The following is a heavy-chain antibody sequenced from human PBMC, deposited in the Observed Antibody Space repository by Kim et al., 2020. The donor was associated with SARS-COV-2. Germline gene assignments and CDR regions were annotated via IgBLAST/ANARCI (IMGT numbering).Heavy chain of an antibody. Sequence: SETLSLTCAVYGGSFSGYYWSWIRQPPGKGLEWIGEINHSGSTNYNPSLKSRVTISVDTSKNQFSRKLSSVTAADTAVYYCVGFGELLRYWGQGTLVTVSS. CDR2: INHSGST. CDR3: VGFGELLRY. J-gene: IGHJ4*02. D-gene: IGHD3-10*01. CDR1: GGSFSGYY. V-gene: IGHV4-34*01.